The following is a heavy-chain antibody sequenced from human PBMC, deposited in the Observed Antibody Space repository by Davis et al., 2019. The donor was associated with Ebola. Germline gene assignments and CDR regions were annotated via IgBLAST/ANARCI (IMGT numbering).Heavy chain of an antibody. J-gene: IGHJ6*02. D-gene: IGHD4-23*01. CDR3: ARVTLTYGMDV. CDR1: GYTFTSYG. V-gene: IGHV1-18*01. CDR2: ISAYNGNT. Sequence: ASVKVSCKASGYTFTSYGISWVRQAPGQGLEWMGWISAYNGNTNYAQKFQGRVTITADKSTSTAYMELSSLRSEDTAVYYCARVTLTYGMDVWAQGTTVTVSS.